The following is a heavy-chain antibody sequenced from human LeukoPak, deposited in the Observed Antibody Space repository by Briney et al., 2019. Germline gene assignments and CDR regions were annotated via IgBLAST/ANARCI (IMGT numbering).Heavy chain of an antibody. J-gene: IGHJ5*02. V-gene: IGHV1-69*13. D-gene: IGHD3-3*01. CDR1: GYTFTSYY. CDR3: ARGTINFGVVTGRFDP. CDR2: IIPIFGTA. Sequence: SVKVSCKASGYTFTSYYTHWVRQAPGQGLEWMGGIIPIFGTANYAQTFQGRVTITADESTSTAYMELSSLRSEDTAVYYCARGTINFGVVTGRFDPWGQGTLVTVSS.